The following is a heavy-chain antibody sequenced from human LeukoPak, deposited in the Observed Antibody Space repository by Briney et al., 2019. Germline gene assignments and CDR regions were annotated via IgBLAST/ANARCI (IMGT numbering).Heavy chain of an antibody. CDR2: FDPEDGET. J-gene: IGHJ4*02. CDR1: GYTLTELS. CDR3: ATDVTTATPKGFDY. D-gene: IGHD2-21*02. V-gene: IGHV1-24*01. Sequence: ASVKVSCKVSGYTLTELSMHWVRQAPGKGLEWMGGFDPEDGETIYAQKFQGRVTMTEDTSTDTAYMELSSLRSENTAVYYCATDVTTATPKGFDYWGQGTLVTVSS.